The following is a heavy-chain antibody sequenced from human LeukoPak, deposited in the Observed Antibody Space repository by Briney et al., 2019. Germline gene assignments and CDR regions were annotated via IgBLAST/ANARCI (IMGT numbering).Heavy chain of an antibody. J-gene: IGHJ4*02. CDR1: GGSISSSNYY. D-gene: IGHD2-2*01. Sequence: SETLSLTCTVSGGSISSSNYYCGWIRHPPGKGLEWIGSIYYSGITYYNPSLKSRVTISVETSNNQFSLKLSSVTAADTAMYYCARLLIYCSSTSCHFDYWGQGTLVTVSS. V-gene: IGHV4-39*01. CDR3: ARLLIYCSSTSCHFDY. CDR2: IYYSGIT.